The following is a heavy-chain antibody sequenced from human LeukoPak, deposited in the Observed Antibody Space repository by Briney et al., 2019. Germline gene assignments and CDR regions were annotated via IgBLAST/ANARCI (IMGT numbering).Heavy chain of an antibody. V-gene: IGHV3-23*01. CDR3: AKMGFRMATPTSIDY. J-gene: IGHJ4*02. CDR2: TSGSGGST. CDR1: GFTFSSFS. D-gene: IGHD5-24*01. Sequence: GGSLRLSCAASGFTFSSFSMNWVRQAPGKGLEWVSATSGSGGSTYYADSVKGRFTISRDNSKNTLYLQMNSLRAEDTAVYYCAKMGFRMATPTSIDYWGQGTLVTVSS.